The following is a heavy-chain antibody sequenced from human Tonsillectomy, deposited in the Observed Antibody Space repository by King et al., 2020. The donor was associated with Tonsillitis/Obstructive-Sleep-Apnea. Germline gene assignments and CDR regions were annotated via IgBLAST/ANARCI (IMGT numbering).Heavy chain of an antibody. V-gene: IGHV3-23*04. CDR3: AKAPVWFGELSPNWFDP. J-gene: IGHJ5*02. CDR2: ISNSGRST. D-gene: IGHD3-10*01. CDR1: GFTFSSYA. Sequence: VQLVESGGGSVQPGGSLRLSCAASGFTFSSYAMSWVRQAPGKGLEWVSAISNSGRSTYYADSVKGRFTISRDNSKNTLYLQMNSLRAEDTAVYYCAKAPVWFGELSPNWFDPWGQGTLVTVSS.